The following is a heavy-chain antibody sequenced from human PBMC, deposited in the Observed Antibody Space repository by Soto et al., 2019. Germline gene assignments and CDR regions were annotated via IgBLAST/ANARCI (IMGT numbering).Heavy chain of an antibody. CDR1: GGSISSYY. CDR3: ARTLAYCGGDCYRSKPNWFDP. D-gene: IGHD2-21*02. V-gene: IGHV4-59*01. CDR2: IYYSGST. Sequence: SETLSLTCTVSGGSISSYYWSWIRQPPGKGLEWIGYIYYSGSTNYNPSLKSRVTISVDTSKNQFSLKLSSVTAADTAVYYCARTLAYCGGDCYRSKPNWFDPWGQGTLVPVSS. J-gene: IGHJ5*02.